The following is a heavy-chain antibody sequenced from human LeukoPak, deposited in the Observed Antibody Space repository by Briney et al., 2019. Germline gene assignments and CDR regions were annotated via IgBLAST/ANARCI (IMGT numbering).Heavy chain of an antibody. CDR3: ARDLGNYAARRFDP. V-gene: IGHV4-59*01. Sequence: SETLSLTCTVSGGSISSYYWSWIRQPPGKGLEWIGYIYYSGSTNCNPSLKSRVTISVDTSKNQFSLKLSSVTAADTAVYYCARDLGNYAARRFDPWGQGTLVTVSS. J-gene: IGHJ5*02. CDR1: GGSISSYY. D-gene: IGHD1-7*01. CDR2: IYYSGST.